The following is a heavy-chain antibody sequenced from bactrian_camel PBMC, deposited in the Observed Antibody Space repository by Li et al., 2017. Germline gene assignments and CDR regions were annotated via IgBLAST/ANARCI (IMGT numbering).Heavy chain of an antibody. CDR1: GYTVSIYC. D-gene: IGHD6*01. Sequence: HVQLVESGGGSVQAGGSLRLSCAASGYTVSIYCMGWFRQAPGKEREEVGAIRTGDGRTYYADSVKGRFSVSQDRGKNTVYLQMNALKPEDTAMYYCAADQLYGTCRDVLDFPARGQGTQVT. V-gene: IGHV3-3*01. CDR3: AADQLYGTCRDVLDFPA. CDR2: IRTGDGRT. J-gene: IGHJ4*01.